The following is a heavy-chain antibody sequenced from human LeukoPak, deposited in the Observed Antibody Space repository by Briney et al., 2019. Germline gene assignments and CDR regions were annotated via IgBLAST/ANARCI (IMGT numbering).Heavy chain of an antibody. V-gene: IGHV1-18*01. CDR1: GYTFTSYG. CDR2: ISAYNGNT. J-gene: IGHJ6*02. CDR3: ARSYGDYDPSADGMDV. D-gene: IGHD4-17*01. Sequence: ASVKVSCKASGYTFTSYGISWVRQAPGQGLEWMGWISAYNGNTNYAQKLQGRVTMTTDTSTSTAYMELRSLRSDDTAVYYCARSYGDYDPSADGMDVWGQGTTVTVSS.